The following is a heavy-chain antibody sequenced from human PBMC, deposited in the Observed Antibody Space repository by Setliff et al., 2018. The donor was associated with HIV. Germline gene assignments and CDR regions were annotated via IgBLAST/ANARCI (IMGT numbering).Heavy chain of an antibody. Sequence: GASVKVSCKASGNTFSSYGITWVRQAPGQGLEWMGGTTPLLGTTNYAQKFQGRVTITTDEPTNTVYMELSGLRSEDTAVYYCAGLYGDHGGGYWGQGTLVTVSS. CDR1: GNTFSSYG. CDR2: TTPLLGTT. D-gene: IGHD4-17*01. CDR3: AGLYGDHGGGY. V-gene: IGHV1-69*05. J-gene: IGHJ4*02.